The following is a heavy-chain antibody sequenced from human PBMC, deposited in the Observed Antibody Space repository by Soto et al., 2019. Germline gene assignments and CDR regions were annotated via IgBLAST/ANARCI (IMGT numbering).Heavy chain of an antibody. CDR2: ISGSGGST. Sequence: GGSLRLSCAASGFTVSAYYMIWVRQAPGKGLEWVSAISGSGGSTYYADSVKGRFTISRDNSKNTLYLQMNSLRAEDTAVYYCAKVEYYYGSGSYWGHYYYYGMDVWGQGTTVTVSS. CDR3: AKVEYYYGSGSYWGHYYYYGMDV. V-gene: IGHV3-23*01. CDR1: GFTVSAYY. J-gene: IGHJ6*02. D-gene: IGHD3-10*01.